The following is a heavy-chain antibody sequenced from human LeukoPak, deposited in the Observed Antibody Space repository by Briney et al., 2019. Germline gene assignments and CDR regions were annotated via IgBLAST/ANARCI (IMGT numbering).Heavy chain of an antibody. CDR2: ISYDGSNK. CDR1: GFTFSSYA. Sequence: GGSLRLSCAASGFTFSSYAMHWVRQAPGKGLEWVAVISYDGSNKYYADSVKGRFTISRDNSMNTLYLQMNSLRAEDTAVYYCASSTNWGQGTLVTVSS. V-gene: IGHV3-30-3*01. J-gene: IGHJ4*02. CDR3: ASSTN.